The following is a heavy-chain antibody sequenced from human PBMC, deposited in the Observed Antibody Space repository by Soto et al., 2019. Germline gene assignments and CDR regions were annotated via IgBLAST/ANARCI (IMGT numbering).Heavy chain of an antibody. Sequence: GGALRLSCAASGFTFSSYSMSWVRQPPGKGLEWVAHITASEGTTYYADSVKGRFTISRDTSTNTLYLQMNSLRAEDTALYYCAKCMQAYWNYDAHHIWGQGTMVTVSS. V-gene: IGHV3-23*01. CDR2: ITASEGTT. CDR3: AKCMQAYWNYDAHHI. D-gene: IGHD1-7*01. CDR1: GFTFSSYS. J-gene: IGHJ3*02.